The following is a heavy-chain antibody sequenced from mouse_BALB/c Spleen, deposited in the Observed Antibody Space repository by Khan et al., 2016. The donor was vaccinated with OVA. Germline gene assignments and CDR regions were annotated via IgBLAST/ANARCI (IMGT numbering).Heavy chain of an antibody. J-gene: IGHJ3*01. V-gene: IGHV5-6*01. CDR2: ISSGGDYT. Sequence: EVELVESGGDLVKPGGSLKLSCAASGFTFSSYSMSWVRQTPDKRLEWVASISSGGDYTYYTDSVKERFTISRDNATNTLYLEISNLKSEDTAMYYCADLFTGSFAYWGQGTIVTVSA. D-gene: IGHD4-1*01. CDR3: ADLFTGSFAY. CDR1: GFTFSSYS.